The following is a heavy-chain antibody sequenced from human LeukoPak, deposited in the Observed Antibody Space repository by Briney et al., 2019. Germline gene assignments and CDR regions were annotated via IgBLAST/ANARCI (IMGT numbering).Heavy chain of an antibody. CDR2: IYYSGST. CDR3: ARGRRGQWLVVGLDY. CDR1: GGSINSYF. V-gene: IGHV4-59*12. Sequence: SETLSLTCTVSGGSINSYFWSWIRQPPGKGLEWIGYIYYSGSTNYNPSLKGRVTISVDTSKKQFSLKLSSVTAADTAVYYCARGRRGQWLVVGLDYWGQGTLVTVSS. D-gene: IGHD6-19*01. J-gene: IGHJ4*02.